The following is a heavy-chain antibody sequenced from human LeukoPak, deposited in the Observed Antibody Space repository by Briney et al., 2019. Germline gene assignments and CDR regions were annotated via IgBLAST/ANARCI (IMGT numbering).Heavy chain of an antibody. CDR3: ASSSGPSFFDY. CDR2: IYYSGST. Sequence: PSQTLSLTCTVSGGSISSGDYYWSWIRQPPGKGLEWIGYIYYSGSTYYSPSLKSRVTISVDTSKNQFSLKLSSVTAADTAVYYCASSSGPSFFDYWGQGTLVTVSS. CDR1: GGSISSGDYY. V-gene: IGHV4-30-4*01. D-gene: IGHD3-22*01. J-gene: IGHJ4*02.